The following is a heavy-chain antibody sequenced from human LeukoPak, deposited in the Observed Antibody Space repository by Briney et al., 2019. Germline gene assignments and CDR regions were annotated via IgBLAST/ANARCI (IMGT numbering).Heavy chain of an antibody. V-gene: IGHV3-21*01. CDR2: ISSSSSYI. Sequence: PGGSPRLSCAASGFTFSSYSMNWVRQAPGKGLEWVSSISSSSSYIYYADSVKGRFTISRDNAKNSLYLQMNSLRAEDTAVYYCASWNPAMVFRGYWGQGTLVTVSS. D-gene: IGHD5-18*01. CDR3: ASWNPAMVFRGY. J-gene: IGHJ4*02. CDR1: GFTFSSYS.